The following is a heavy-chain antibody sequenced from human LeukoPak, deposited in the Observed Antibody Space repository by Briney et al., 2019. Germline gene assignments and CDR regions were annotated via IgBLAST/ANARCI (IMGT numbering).Heavy chain of an antibody. CDR2: ISGRGGST. CDR3: VKDFGDFLFDN. J-gene: IGHJ4*02. V-gene: IGHV3-23*01. D-gene: IGHD4-17*01. Sequence: GGSLRLSCVASGFTFSTYAMSWVRQAPGKGLEWVSGISGRGGSTYYAGSVKGRFTVSRGNSKNTLYLQMNNLRADDTAGYYCVKDFGDFLFDNWGQGTLVTVSS. CDR1: GFTFSTYA.